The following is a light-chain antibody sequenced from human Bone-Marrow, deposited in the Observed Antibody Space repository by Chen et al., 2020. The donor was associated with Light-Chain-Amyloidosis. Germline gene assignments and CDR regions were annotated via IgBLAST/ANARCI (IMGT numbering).Light chain of an antibody. Sequence: SYELTQPPSVSVSPGQTARITCSGDALPTKYAYWYQQKPGQAPVLVIHRDTERPSGISERSSGSSSGTTATLTISGVQAEDEADYHCQSADSSVTYEVIFGGGTKLTVL. CDR3: QSADSSVTYEVI. J-gene: IGLJ2*01. CDR2: RDT. CDR1: ALPTKY. V-gene: IGLV3-25*03.